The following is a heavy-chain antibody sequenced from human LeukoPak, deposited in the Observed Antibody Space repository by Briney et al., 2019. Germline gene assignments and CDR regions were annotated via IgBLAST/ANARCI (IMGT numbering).Heavy chain of an antibody. CDR2: ISAYNGNT. Sequence: ASVKVSCKASGYTFTGYYMHWVRQAPGQGLEWMGWISAYNGNTNYAQKLQGRVTMTTDTSTSTAYMELRSLRSDDTAVYYCARDFEDIAARPRYYYYYGMDVWGQGTTVTVSS. CDR3: ARDFEDIAARPRYYYYYGMDV. CDR1: GYTFTGYY. J-gene: IGHJ6*02. D-gene: IGHD6-6*01. V-gene: IGHV1-18*04.